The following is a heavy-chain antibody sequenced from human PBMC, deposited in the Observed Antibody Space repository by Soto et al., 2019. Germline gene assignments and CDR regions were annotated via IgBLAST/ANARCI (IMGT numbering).Heavy chain of an antibody. V-gene: IGHV3-23*01. J-gene: IGHJ4*02. CDR2: ISGSGGIT. Sequence: RHSCAPSEFPFRSYTMSWFRQAPGKGLEWVSAISGSGGITYHADSVKGRFTISRDNAKNTLSLQMNSLRAEDTAVYYCPKGRPYFDYWGQGTLVTVSS. CDR3: PKGRPYFDY. CDR1: EFPFRSYT.